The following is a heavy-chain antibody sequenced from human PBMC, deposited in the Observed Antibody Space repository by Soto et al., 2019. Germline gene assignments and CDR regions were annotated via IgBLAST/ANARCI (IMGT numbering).Heavy chain of an antibody. V-gene: IGHV1-2*02. CDR3: ATVRGVPAAISGAGWFDP. D-gene: IGHD2-2*02. Sequence: GASVNVSCKASGYTFTGYDIHGVRHAPGQGLECMGWLNPNSGGTNYAQKFQGRVTMTRDTSISTAYMELSRLRSDDTAVYYCATVRGVPAAISGAGWFDPSGQGTLVTVSS. J-gene: IGHJ5*02. CDR2: LNPNSGGT. CDR1: GYTFTGYD.